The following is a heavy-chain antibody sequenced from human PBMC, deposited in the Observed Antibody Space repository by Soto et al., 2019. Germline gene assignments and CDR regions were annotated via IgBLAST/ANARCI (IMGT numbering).Heavy chain of an antibody. J-gene: IGHJ6*02. V-gene: IGHV1-18*04. CDR3: ARGRSDLGATVFSFYSYGMDV. CDR2: ISAYNGNT. D-gene: IGHD1-26*01. Sequence: ASVKVSCKASGYTFTSYGISWVRQAPGQGLEWMGWISAYNGNTNYAQKLQGRVTMTTDTSTSTTYMELRSLRSDDTAVYYCARGRSDLGATVFSFYSYGMDVWGQGTTVTVSS. CDR1: GYTFTSYG.